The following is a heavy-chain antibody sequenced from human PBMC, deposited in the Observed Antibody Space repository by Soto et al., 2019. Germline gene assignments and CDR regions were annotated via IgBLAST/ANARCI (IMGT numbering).Heavy chain of an antibody. V-gene: IGHV3-72*01. Sequence: AGGSLRLSCVASGFTFSDHYMDWVRQAPGKGLEWVGRSRTKGYSYSTEYAASVTGRFNITREDSKNSLYLQMNILKSEDTSVYYCARIFFTVVRGVDYYGVDVWGQGTTVTVSS. CDR2: SRTKGYSYST. J-gene: IGHJ6*02. D-gene: IGHD3-10*01. CDR1: GFTFSDHY. CDR3: ARIFFTVVRGVDYYGVDV.